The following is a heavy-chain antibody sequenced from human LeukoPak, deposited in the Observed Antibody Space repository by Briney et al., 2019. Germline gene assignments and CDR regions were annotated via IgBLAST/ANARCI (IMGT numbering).Heavy chain of an antibody. CDR2: IYYGGTT. CDR3: ARHDGRGGATMGALDY. J-gene: IGHJ4*02. Sequence: SETLSLTCTVSGGSISSSCYFWGRIRQPPGTGLEWIGSIYYGGTTYYNPSLKSRVTISVDTSKNQFSLNLSSVTATDAAVYYCARHDGRGGATMGALDYWGRGTLVTVSS. CDR1: GGSISSSCYF. V-gene: IGHV4-39*01. D-gene: IGHD4/OR15-4a*01.